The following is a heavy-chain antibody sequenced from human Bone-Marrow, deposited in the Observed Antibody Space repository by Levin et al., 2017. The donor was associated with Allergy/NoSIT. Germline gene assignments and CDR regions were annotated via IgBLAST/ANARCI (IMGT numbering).Heavy chain of an antibody. Sequence: SETLSLTCTVSGASISSYYWSWIRQPPGKGLEWIGYIYYSGSTNYNPSLKSRVTISVDTSKNQFSLKVSSVTAADTAAYYCARERDYYDSSGYTDWGQGTLVTVSS. CDR1: GASISSYY. CDR2: IYYSGST. D-gene: IGHD3-22*01. V-gene: IGHV4-59*01. CDR3: ARERDYYDSSGYTD. J-gene: IGHJ4*02.